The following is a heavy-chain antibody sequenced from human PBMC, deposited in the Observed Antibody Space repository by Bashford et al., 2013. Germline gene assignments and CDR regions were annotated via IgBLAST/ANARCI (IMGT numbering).Heavy chain of an antibody. V-gene: IGHV4-59*12. D-gene: IGHD1-26*01. CDR1: GGSISSYY. J-gene: IGHJ4*02. CDR3: ARVPDSGAYYGYLDN. CDR2: IYYSGST. Sequence: SETLSLTCTVSGGSISSYYWSWIRQPPGKGLEWIGYIYYSGSTNYNPSLKSRVTISVDTSKNQFSLKVRSVTAADTAVYYCARVPDSGAYYGYLDNWGQGILVTVSS.